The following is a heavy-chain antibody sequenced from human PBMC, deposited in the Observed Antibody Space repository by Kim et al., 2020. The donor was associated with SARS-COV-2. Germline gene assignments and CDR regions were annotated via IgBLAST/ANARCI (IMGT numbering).Heavy chain of an antibody. Sequence: IGYADSLKGRFTISRDNAKNSLYLQMSSLRAEDTALYYCASGGSGSDKDYWGQGALVTVSS. J-gene: IGHJ4*02. CDR3: ASGGSGSDKDY. CDR2: I. D-gene: IGHD3-10*01. V-gene: IGHV3-9*01.